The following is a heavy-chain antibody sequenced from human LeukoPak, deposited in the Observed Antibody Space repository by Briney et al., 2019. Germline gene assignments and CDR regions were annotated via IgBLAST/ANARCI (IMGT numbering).Heavy chain of an antibody. J-gene: IGHJ6*03. Sequence: GGSLRLSCAASGFTFSNYEMNWVRQAPGKGLEWVSYISNSGSTIYYADSVKGRFTISRDNAKNSLYLQMNSLRAEDTALYYCARDQYGSGDGYYMDVWGKGTTVTISS. CDR1: GFTFSNYE. D-gene: IGHD3-10*01. CDR3: ARDQYGSGDGYYMDV. CDR2: ISNSGSTI. V-gene: IGHV3-48*03.